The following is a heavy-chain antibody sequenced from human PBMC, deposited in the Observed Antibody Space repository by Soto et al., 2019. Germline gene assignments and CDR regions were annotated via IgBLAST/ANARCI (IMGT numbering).Heavy chain of an antibody. J-gene: IGHJ5*02. CDR1: GFTFSRYA. D-gene: IGHD5-12*01. Sequence: EVQLLESGGGLVQPGRSLRLSCAASGFTFSRYAMSWVRQVPGKGLEWVSSISGTDSSTYYADSVKGRFTISRDSSKNTLFLQMNSLRAEDTAVYYCAKDPRYDGGSQYNWFAPWGQGTLVTVSS. CDR2: ISGTDSST. V-gene: IGHV3-23*01. CDR3: AKDPRYDGGSQYNWFAP.